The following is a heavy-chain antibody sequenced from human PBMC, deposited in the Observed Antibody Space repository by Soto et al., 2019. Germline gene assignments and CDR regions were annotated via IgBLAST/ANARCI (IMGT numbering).Heavy chain of an antibody. CDR1: GYRFTSYW. J-gene: IGHJ4*02. Sequence: PGESLKLSCKGSGYRFTSYWIGWVRQMPGKGLELMGIIYPGDSDTRYSPSFQGQVTISADKSISTAYLQWSSLRASDTAMYYCARQAYQYDTNSFGDWGQGTLVTVAS. CDR3: ARQAYQYDTNSFGD. CDR2: IYPGDSDT. V-gene: IGHV5-51*01. D-gene: IGHD2-8*01.